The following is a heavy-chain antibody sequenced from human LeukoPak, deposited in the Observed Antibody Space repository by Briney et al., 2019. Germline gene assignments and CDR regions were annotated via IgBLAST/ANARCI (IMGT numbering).Heavy chain of an antibody. V-gene: IGHV1-18*01. Sequence: GASVKVSCKASGYTFTSYGISWVRQAPGQGLEWMGWISAYNGNTNYAQKLQGRVTMTTDTSTSTAYMELGSLGSDDTAVYYCARVGEYCTGISCLDYWSQGTLVTVSS. D-gene: IGHD2-2*01. CDR2: ISAYNGNT. CDR3: ARVGEYCTGISCLDY. CDR1: GYTFTSYG. J-gene: IGHJ4*02.